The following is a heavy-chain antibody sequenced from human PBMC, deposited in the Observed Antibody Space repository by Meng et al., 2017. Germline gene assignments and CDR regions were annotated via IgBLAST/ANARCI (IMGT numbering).Heavy chain of an antibody. D-gene: IGHD6-6*01. Sequence: LRACVGGCVIPGSSRDLSCSASGFTFRDYYMCWLRQAPGQWREWVSNISSSCSTIYYADSVKGRFTNSRDNAKNSLYLQMNSLRAEDTAVYYCARGGAARTPDYWGQGTLVTVSS. J-gene: IGHJ4*02. V-gene: IGHV3-11*01. CDR2: ISSSCSTI. CDR1: GFTFRDYY. CDR3: ARGGAARTPDY.